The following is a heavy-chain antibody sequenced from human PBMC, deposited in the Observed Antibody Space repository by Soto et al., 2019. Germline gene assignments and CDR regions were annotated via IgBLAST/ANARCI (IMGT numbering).Heavy chain of an antibody. CDR2: IYYTGTT. V-gene: IGHV4-59*01. Sequence: QVQLQESGPGLVKPSGTLSLTCTVSGGSISSYYWSWIRQPPGKGLEWIGYIYYTGTTKYNPSLKSRVTISVDTSKNQFSLKLSSVTAADTAVYYCARAGGIYYDSSGYLDYWGQGTLVTVSS. J-gene: IGHJ4*02. CDR1: GGSISSYY. D-gene: IGHD3-22*01. CDR3: ARAGGIYYDSSGYLDY.